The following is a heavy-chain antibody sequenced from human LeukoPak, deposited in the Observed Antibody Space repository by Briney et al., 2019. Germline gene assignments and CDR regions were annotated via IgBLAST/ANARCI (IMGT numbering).Heavy chain of an antibody. V-gene: IGHV4-38-2*01. J-gene: IGHJ4*02. CDR1: GFFISSGHY. Sequence: SETLSLTCAVSGFFISSGHYWGWIRQPPGKGLEWIGSIYHSGSTYYNPSLKSRVTISVDTSKNQFSLNLSSVTAADTAVYYCARLTTVVTGDYWGQGTLVTVSS. CDR2: IYHSGST. D-gene: IGHD4-23*01. CDR3: ARLTTVVTGDY.